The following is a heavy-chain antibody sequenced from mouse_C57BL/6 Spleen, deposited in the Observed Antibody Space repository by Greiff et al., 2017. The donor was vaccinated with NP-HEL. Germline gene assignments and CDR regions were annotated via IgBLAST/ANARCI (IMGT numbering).Heavy chain of an antibody. V-gene: IGHV5-9-1*02. J-gene: IGHJ4*01. CDR3: TRDGEDGYHEAMDY. D-gene: IGHD2-3*01. CDR2: ISSGGDYI. CDR1: GFTFSSYA. Sequence: EVKLMESGEGLVKPGGSLKLSCAASGFTFSSYAMSWVRQTPEKRLEWVAYISSGGDYIYYADTVKGRFTISRDNARNTLYLQMSSLKSEDTAMYYCTRDGEDGYHEAMDYWGQGTSVTVSS.